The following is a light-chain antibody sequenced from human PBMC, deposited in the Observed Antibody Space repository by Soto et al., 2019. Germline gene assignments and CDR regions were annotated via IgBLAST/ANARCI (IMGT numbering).Light chain of an antibody. V-gene: IGKV3-20*01. CDR2: GAS. CDR1: QTFSTSS. CDR3: QQYGSSPQT. Sequence: EIVLTQSPGTLSLSPGERATLSCRASQTFSTSSLAWYQQKPGQAPRLLIYGASNRATGIPDRFSGSGSGTDFTLTISRLEPEDFAVYYCQQYGSSPQTFGQGTKVDIK. J-gene: IGKJ1*01.